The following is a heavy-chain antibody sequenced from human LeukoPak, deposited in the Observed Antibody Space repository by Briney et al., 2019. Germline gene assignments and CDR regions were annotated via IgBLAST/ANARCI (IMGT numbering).Heavy chain of an antibody. J-gene: IGHJ5*02. CDR1: GGTFSSYA. D-gene: IGHD1-26*01. CDR3: ARAGGATLTWFDP. CDR2: IIPIFGTA. V-gene: IGHV1-69*01. Sequence: GSSVKVSCKASGGTFSSYAISWVRQAPGQGLEWMGGIIPIFGTANYAQTFQGRVTITADESTSTAYMELSSLRSEDTAVYYCARAGGATLTWFDPWGQGTLVTVSS.